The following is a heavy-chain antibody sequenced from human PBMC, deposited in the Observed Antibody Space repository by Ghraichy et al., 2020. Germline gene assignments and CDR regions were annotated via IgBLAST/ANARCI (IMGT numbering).Heavy chain of an antibody. D-gene: IGHD6-19*01. Sequence: LSLTCAASGFMFNKYDMTWVRQAPGKGLEWVSTISGSGSSTYYADSVKGRFTISRDNPKNTLYLQMNSLRDEDTSVYYCAKSGSVAGTYHFDFWGQGTLVTVSS. CDR1: GFMFNKYD. CDR3: AKSGSVAGTYHFDF. CDR2: ISGSGSST. V-gene: IGHV3-23*01. J-gene: IGHJ4*02.